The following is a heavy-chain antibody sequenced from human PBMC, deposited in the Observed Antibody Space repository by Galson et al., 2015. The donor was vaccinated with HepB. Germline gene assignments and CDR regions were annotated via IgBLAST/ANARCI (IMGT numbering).Heavy chain of an antibody. J-gene: IGHJ6*02. CDR2: ISSSTSPI. Sequence: SLRLSCAASGFTFSSYSMNWVRQAPGKGLEWVSYISSSTSPIYYADSVKGRFTITRDNAKNSLYLQMNSLRDEDTAVYYCAREGGREYYYDSSGYYYDHDYGMDVWGQGTTVTVSS. CDR3: AREGGREYYYDSSGYYYDHDYGMDV. CDR1: GFTFSSYS. D-gene: IGHD3-22*01. V-gene: IGHV3-48*02.